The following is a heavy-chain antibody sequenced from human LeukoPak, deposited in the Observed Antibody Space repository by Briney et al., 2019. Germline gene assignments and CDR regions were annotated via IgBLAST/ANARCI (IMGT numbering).Heavy chain of an antibody. CDR2: INPSGGST. Sequence: ASVKVSCKASGYTFTSYYMHWVRQAPGQGLEWMGIINPSGGSTSYAQKFQGRVTMTRDKSTSTVYMELSSLRSEDTAVYYCARAANYDILTGYSQVNWFDPWGQGTLVTVSS. CDR1: GYTFTSYY. V-gene: IGHV1-46*01. J-gene: IGHJ5*02. D-gene: IGHD3-9*01. CDR3: ARAANYDILTGYSQVNWFDP.